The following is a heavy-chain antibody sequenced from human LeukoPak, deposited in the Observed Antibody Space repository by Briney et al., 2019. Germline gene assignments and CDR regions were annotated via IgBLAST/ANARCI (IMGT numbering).Heavy chain of an antibody. J-gene: IGHJ2*01. V-gene: IGHV3-30*04. Sequence: GGSLRLSCAASGFSFSSFAIHWVRQAPGKGLGWVAVVTYDGGNENYAEPVKGRFTISRDNSKNTLYMQMNSLRVEDTAVYYCARDRAGYSFDLWGRGTLVTVSS. CDR2: VTYDGGNE. CDR3: ARDRAGYSFDL. CDR1: GFSFSSFA. D-gene: IGHD3-9*01.